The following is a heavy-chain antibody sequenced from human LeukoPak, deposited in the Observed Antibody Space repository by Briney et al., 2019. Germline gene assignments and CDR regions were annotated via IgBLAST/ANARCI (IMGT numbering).Heavy chain of an antibody. CDR2: IYPGDSDT. D-gene: IGHD6-19*01. CDR1: GFTSYW. V-gene: IGHV5-51*01. Sequence: GESLKISCQGSGFTSYWIGWVRQMPGKGLGWMGIIYPGDSDTRYSPSFQGQVTISADRSISTAYLQWSSLKASDTAMYCCTRLGSVAATGYFQDWGQGTLVTVSS. J-gene: IGHJ1*01. CDR3: TRLGSVAATGYFQD.